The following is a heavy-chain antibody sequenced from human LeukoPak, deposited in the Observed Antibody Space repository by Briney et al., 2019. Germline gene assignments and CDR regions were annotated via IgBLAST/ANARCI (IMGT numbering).Heavy chain of an antibody. J-gene: IGHJ6*03. V-gene: IGHV1-69*01. CDR1: GGTFSSYA. CDR2: ILPIFRMT. D-gene: IGHD1-26*01. Sequence: SVKVSCKASGGTFSSYAISWVRQAPGQGLEWMGGILPIFRMTNYAEKFQGRVTITADESTTTAYLELSSLRSEDTALYSCARGGFHFYYYMDVWGKGTTVTVSS. CDR3: ARGGFHFYYYMDV.